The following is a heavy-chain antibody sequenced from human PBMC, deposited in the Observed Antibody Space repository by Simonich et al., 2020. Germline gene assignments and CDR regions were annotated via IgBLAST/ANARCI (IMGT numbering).Heavy chain of an antibody. Sequence: FTSYYMHWVRQAPGQGLEWMGIINPSGGSTSYAQKFQGRVTMTRDTSTSTVYMELSSLRSEDTAVYYCAREREGFPDYWGQGTLVTVSS. CDR2: INPSGGST. J-gene: IGHJ4*02. D-gene: IGHD3-10*01. CDR1: FTSYY. CDR3: AREREGFPDY. V-gene: IGHV1-46*03.